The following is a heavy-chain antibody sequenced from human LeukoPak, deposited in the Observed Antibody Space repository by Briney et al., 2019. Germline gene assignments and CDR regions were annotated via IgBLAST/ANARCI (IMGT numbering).Heavy chain of an antibody. V-gene: IGHV4-59*11. D-gene: IGHD2-15*01. CDR2: IDSNGNT. Sequence: SETLSLTCTVSGDSITTHPWSWVRQPSGKGLDYIGFIDSNGNTNYNPSLKTRVTISSDTSTNQISLTLNSVAAADTAVYYCSRLAKCDGNCYSFDLWGQGRLATVSS. CDR3: SRLAKCDGNCYSFDL. J-gene: IGHJ4*02. CDR1: GDSITTHP.